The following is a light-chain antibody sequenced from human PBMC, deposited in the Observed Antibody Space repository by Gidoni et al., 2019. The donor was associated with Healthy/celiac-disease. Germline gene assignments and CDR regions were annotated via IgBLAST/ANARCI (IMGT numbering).Light chain of an antibody. CDR2: DAS. CDR1: HDISNY. CDR3: QQYDNLPPYT. J-gene: IGKJ2*01. Sequence: DIQMTQSPSSLSASVEDRDTITCQASHDISNYLNWYQQKPGKAPKLLIYDASNLETGVPSRFSGSGSGTDFTFTISSLQPEDIATYYCQQYDNLPPYTFGQGTKLEIK. V-gene: IGKV1-33*01.